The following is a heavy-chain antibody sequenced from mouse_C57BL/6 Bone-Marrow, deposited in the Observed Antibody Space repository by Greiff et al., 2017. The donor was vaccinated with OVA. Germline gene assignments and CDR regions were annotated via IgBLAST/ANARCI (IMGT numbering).Heavy chain of an antibody. J-gene: IGHJ4*01. CDR2: ITPSRGYH. CDR3: ARSGQLRLRMDY. V-gene: IGHV1-7*01. Sequence: QVQLQQSGAELAKPGASVKLSCKASGYTFTSYWMHWVKQRPGQGLAWIGYITPSRGYHKYNQKFKDKATLTADKSSSTAYMQLSSLTYEDAAVYYCARSGQLRLRMDYWGQGTSVTVSS. CDR1: GYTFTSYW. D-gene: IGHD3-2*02.